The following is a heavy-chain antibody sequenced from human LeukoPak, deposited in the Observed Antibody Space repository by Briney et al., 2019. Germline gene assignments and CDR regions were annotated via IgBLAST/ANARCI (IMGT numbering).Heavy chain of an antibody. Sequence: PSETLSLTCTVSGGSISSSSYYWGCIRQPPGKGLEWIGSIYYSGSTYYNPSLKSRVTISVDTSKNQFSLKLSSVTAADTAVYYCARGYCSGGSCYYDYWGQGTLVTVSS. D-gene: IGHD2-15*01. CDR1: GGSISSSSYY. J-gene: IGHJ4*02. CDR3: ARGYCSGGSCYYDY. V-gene: IGHV4-39*01. CDR2: IYYSGST.